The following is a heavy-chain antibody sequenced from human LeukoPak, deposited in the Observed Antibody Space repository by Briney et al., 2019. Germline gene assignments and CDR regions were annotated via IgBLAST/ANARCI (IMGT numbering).Heavy chain of an antibody. CDR1: GFTFSSYE. CDR3: ARSPTGTTGTTSYYGTDV. CDR2: ISSSGSTI. D-gene: IGHD1-1*01. Sequence: EGSLRLSCAASGFTFSSYEMNWVRQAPGKGLEWVSYISSSGSTIYYADSVKGRFTISRDNAKNSLYLQMNSLRAEDTAVYYCARSPTGTTGTTSYYGTDVWGQGTTVTVSS. J-gene: IGHJ6*02. V-gene: IGHV3-48*03.